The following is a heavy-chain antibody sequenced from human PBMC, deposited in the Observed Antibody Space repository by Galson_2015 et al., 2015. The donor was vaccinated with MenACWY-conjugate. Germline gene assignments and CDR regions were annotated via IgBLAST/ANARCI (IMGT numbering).Heavy chain of an antibody. D-gene: IGHD2-2*01. CDR2: DPTDSYT. J-gene: IGHJ5*02. V-gene: IGHV5-10-1*01. Sequence: DPTDSYTKYSPSFQGHVTFSADRSINTVYLQWRSLRASDTAIYYCTRQMPLDWFDPWGQGTLVTVSS. CDR3: TRQMPLDWFDP.